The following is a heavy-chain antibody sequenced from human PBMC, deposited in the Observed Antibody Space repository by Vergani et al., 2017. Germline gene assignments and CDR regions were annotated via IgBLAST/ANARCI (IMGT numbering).Heavy chain of an antibody. V-gene: IGHV3-30*03. CDR2: ISYDGTQK. J-gene: IGHJ1*01. CDR1: GFTSSYYG. CDR3: ATKSCGTPGCQIGYFRE. D-gene: IGHD1-1*01. Sequence: QVHLVESGGGVVQPGRPLRLSCVVSGFTSSYYGMHWVRQAPGKGLEWVAVISYDGTQKYYADSVKGRFTISRDNSKSTLYLQMNSLRTEDTAVYYWATKSCGTPGCQIGYFREWGQGTLGTVSS.